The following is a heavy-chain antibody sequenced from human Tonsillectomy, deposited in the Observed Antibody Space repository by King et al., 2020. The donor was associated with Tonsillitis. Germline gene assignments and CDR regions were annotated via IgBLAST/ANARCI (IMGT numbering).Heavy chain of an antibody. CDR3: AKDAGWQPTSSQGYYFDY. CDR1: GFTFSSYG. D-gene: IGHD2-15*01. V-gene: IGHV3-30*02. Sequence: VQLVESGGGVVQPGGSLRLSCAASGFTFSSYGMHWVRQAPVKGLEWVAFIWYDGSNKYFADSVKGRFTISRDNSKNTLYLQMNSLGVEDTAVYYCAKDAGWQPTSSQGYYFDYWGQGTLVTVSS. J-gene: IGHJ4*02. CDR2: IWYDGSNK.